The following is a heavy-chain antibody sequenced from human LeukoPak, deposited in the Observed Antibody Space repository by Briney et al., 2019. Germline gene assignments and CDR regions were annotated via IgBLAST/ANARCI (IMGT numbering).Heavy chain of an antibody. CDR2: IYYSGST. J-gene: IGHJ5*02. CDR1: GGSISSGDYY. CDR3: ARDSSQYNWFDP. D-gene: IGHD6-13*01. Sequence: SQTLSLTCTVSGGSISSGDYYWSWIRQPPEKGLEWIGYIYYSGSTYYNPSLKSRVTISVDTSKNQFSLKLSSVTAADTAVYYCARDSSQYNWFDPWGQGTLVTVSS. V-gene: IGHV4-30-4*08.